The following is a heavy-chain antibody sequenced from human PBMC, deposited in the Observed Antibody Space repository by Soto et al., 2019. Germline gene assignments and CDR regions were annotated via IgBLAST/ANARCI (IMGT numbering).Heavy chain of an antibody. CDR3: ARIRVSEDYYYYMDV. V-gene: IGHV2-70*11. CDR2: IDWDDDK. D-gene: IGHD6-13*01. Sequence: SGPTLVKPTQTLTLTCTFSGFSLSTSGMCVSWIRQPPGKALEWLARIDWDDDKYYSTSLKTRLTISKDTSKNQVVLTMTNMDPVDTATYYCARIRVSEDYYYYMDVWGKGTTVTVSS. J-gene: IGHJ6*03. CDR1: GFSLSTSGMC.